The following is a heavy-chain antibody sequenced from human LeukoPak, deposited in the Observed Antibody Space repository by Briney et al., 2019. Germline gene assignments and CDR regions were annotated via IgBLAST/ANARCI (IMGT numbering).Heavy chain of an antibody. CDR3: AKIAETSGSYGQGYDY. CDR2: INNNGANT. J-gene: IGHJ4*02. D-gene: IGHD1-26*01. CDR1: GFTFSTYG. Sequence: SGGSLRLSCAASGFTFSTYGMSWVRQAPGKALEWVSGINNNGANTYYADSVKGRFTISRDNSKNTLYLQMNSLRAEDTAVYYCAKIAETSGSYGQGYDYWGQGTLVTVSS. V-gene: IGHV3-23*01.